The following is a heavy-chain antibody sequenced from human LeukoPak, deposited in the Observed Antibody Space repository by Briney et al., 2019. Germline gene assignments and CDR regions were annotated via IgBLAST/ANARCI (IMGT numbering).Heavy chain of an antibody. Sequence: GGSLRLSCAASGFPFSSYWMTWVRQAPGKGLEWVANIEEYGRQIYYVDSVKGRFTISRDNAKNSVYLQMNSLRDEDTAVYYCARVGRVTTPRYCDYWGQGTLVTVSS. D-gene: IGHD4-17*01. V-gene: IGHV3-7*01. J-gene: IGHJ4*02. CDR2: IEEYGRQI. CDR3: ARVGRVTTPRYCDY. CDR1: GFPFSSYW.